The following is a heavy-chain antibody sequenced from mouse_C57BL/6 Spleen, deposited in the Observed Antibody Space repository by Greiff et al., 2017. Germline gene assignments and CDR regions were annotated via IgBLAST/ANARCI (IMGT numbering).Heavy chain of an antibody. CDR1: GYTFASYW. Sequence: QVQLQQPGAELVRPGSSVKLSCKASGYTFASYWMHWVKQRPIQGLEWIGNIDPSDSETHYNQKFKDKATLTVDKSSSTAYMQLSSLTSEDSAVYYCARRRKGKGGAMDYWGQGTSVTVSS. V-gene: IGHV1-52*01. CDR3: ARRRKGKGGAMDY. D-gene: IGHD1-3*01. CDR2: IDPSDSET. J-gene: IGHJ4*01.